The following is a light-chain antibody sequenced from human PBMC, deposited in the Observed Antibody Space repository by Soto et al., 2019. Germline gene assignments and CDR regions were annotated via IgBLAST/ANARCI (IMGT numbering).Light chain of an antibody. CDR3: AVWDDSLRSRV. CDR1: NTNIGSNT. J-gene: IGLJ2*01. CDR2: GND. Sequence: QLVLTQPPSASGTPGQRVTISCSGSNTNIGSNTVNWYQQFPGTAPRFLIYGNDLRPSGVPDRFSASKSGTSASLAISGLQSEDEADYYCAVWDDSLRSRVFGGGTKVTVL. V-gene: IGLV1-44*01.